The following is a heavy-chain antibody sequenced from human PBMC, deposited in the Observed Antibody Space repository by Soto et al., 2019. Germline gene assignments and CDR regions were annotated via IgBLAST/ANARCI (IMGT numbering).Heavy chain of an antibody. V-gene: IGHV3-15*01. CDR2: IKSKTDGGTT. J-gene: IGHJ3*02. Sequence: PGGSLRLSCAASGFTFSNAWMSWVRQAPGKGLEWVGRIKSKTDGGTTDYAAPVKGRFTISRDDSKNTLYLQMNSLKTEDTAVYYCTTEPPSYDYIWGSYRYEVGAFDIWGQGTMVTVS. CDR1: GFTFSNAW. D-gene: IGHD3-16*02. CDR3: TTEPPSYDYIWGSYRYEVGAFDI.